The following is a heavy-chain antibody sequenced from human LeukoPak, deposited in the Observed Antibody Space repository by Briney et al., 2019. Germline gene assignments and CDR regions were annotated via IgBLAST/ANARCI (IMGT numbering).Heavy chain of an antibody. V-gene: IGHV4-31*03. J-gene: IGHJ3*02. CDR3: AREAVIAGNAFDI. Sequence: PSETLSLTCTVSGGSISSGGYYWSWIRQHPGKGLEWIGYIYYSGSTYYNPSLKSRVTISVDTSKNQFSLKLSSVTAADTAVYYCAREAVIAGNAFDIWGQGTMVTVSS. CDR1: GGSISSGGYY. CDR2: IYYSGST. D-gene: IGHD3-22*01.